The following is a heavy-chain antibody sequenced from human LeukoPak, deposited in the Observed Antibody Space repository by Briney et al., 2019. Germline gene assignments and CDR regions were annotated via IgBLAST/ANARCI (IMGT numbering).Heavy chain of an antibody. D-gene: IGHD3-22*01. CDR1: GFTFSSYS. CDR2: ISSSSSYI. Sequence: PGGSLRLSCADSGFTFSSYSMNWVRQAPGKGLEWVSSISSSSSYIYYADSVKGRFTISRDNAKNSLYLQMNSLRAEDTAVYYCAREVGYYYDSSGFDYWGQGTLVTVSS. J-gene: IGHJ4*02. CDR3: AREVGYYYDSSGFDY. V-gene: IGHV3-21*01.